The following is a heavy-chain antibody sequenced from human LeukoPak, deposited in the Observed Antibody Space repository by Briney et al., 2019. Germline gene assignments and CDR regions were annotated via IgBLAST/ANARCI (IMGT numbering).Heavy chain of an antibody. D-gene: IGHD6-13*01. Sequence: GGSLRLSCAASGFTFSYYAMTWVRQAPGKGLEWVSGICGSGGSTYYADSVKGRFTISRDNSKNTLYLQMNSLRAEDTAVYYCARDTHSGYSSSWYGWAFDHWGQGSLVTVSS. J-gene: IGHJ4*02. V-gene: IGHV3-23*01. CDR1: GFTFSYYA. CDR3: ARDTHSGYSSSWYGWAFDH. CDR2: ICGSGGST.